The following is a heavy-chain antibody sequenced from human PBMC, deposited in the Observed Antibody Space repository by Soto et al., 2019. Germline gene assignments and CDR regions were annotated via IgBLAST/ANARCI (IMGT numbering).Heavy chain of an antibody. CDR1: GGSISSYY. Sequence: ETLSLTCTVSGGSISSYYWSWIRQPPGKGLEWIGYIYYSGSTNYNPSLKSRVTISVDTSKNQFSLKLSSVTAADTAVYYCARADYDILTGSLYYFDYWGQGTLVTVSS. V-gene: IGHV4-59*01. J-gene: IGHJ4*02. CDR3: ARADYDILTGSLYYFDY. CDR2: IYYSGST. D-gene: IGHD3-9*01.